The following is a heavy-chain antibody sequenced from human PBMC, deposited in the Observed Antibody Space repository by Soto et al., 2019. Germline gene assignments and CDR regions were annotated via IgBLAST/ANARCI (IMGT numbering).Heavy chain of an antibody. D-gene: IGHD2-15*01. J-gene: IGHJ3*02. CDR1: GFTFSSYA. V-gene: IGHV3-23*01. Sequence: EVRLLESGGGLVQPGGSLRLSCAASGFTFSSYAMSWVRQAPGKGLEWVSAISGSGGSTYYADSVKGRFTISRDNSKNTLYLQMNSLRAEDTAVYYCAKWPIRWYHAFDIWGQGTMVTVSS. CDR2: ISGSGGST. CDR3: AKWPIRWYHAFDI.